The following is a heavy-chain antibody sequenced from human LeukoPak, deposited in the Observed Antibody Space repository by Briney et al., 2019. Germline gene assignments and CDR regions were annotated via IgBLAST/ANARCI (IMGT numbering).Heavy chain of an antibody. D-gene: IGHD6-19*01. J-gene: IGHJ1*01. CDR2: ISSSSSTI. V-gene: IGHV3-48*04. CDR1: GFPFSSLS. Sequence: GGSLRLFCAASGFPFSSLSMNWVRQAPGKGREGVSYISSSSSTIYYADSVKGRFTISRDNAKNSLYLQMNSLRAEDTAVYYCARDTTFYSSAGPEYFQHWGQGTLVTVSS. CDR3: ARDTTFYSSAGPEYFQH.